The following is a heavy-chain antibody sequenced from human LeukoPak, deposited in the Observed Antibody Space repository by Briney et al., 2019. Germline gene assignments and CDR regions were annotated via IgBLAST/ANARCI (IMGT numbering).Heavy chain of an antibody. CDR3: ARGPGWTTVTRPFDN. D-gene: IGHD4-17*01. Sequence: PSETLSLTCAVYGGPFSTYYWNWIRQSPGMGLEWIGEINQSGSTSYNPSLKSRVTISIDPSKAQFSLKLSSVTATDTAVYYCARGPGWTTVTRPFDNWGRGTLVTVSS. V-gene: IGHV4-34*01. J-gene: IGHJ4*02. CDR1: GGPFSTYY. CDR2: INQSGST.